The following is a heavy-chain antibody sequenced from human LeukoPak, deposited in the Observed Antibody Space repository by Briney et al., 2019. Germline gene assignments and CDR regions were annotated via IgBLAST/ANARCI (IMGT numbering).Heavy chain of an antibody. J-gene: IGHJ4*02. Sequence: SVKVSCKVSGYTLTELSMHWVRQAPGKGLEWMGGIIPMFGTANYAQKFQGRVTITTDESTSTVYMELSTLRSEDTAVYYCARDSGISAARRGYFDYWGQGTLVTVSS. D-gene: IGHD6-6*01. CDR3: ARDSGISAARRGYFDY. CDR1: GYTLTELS. CDR2: IIPMFGTA. V-gene: IGHV1-69*05.